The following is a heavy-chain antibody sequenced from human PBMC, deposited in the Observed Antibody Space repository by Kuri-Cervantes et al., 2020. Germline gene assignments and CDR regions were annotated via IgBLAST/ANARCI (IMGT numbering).Heavy chain of an antibody. V-gene: IGHV1-18*01. D-gene: IGHD4-17*01. CDR2: ISVYTGYT. J-gene: IGHJ4*02. CDR1: GYSFTSYG. Sequence: ASVKVSCKASGYSFTSYGISWVRPAPGQGLEWMGWISVYTGYTNYAQKFQGRVTMTTDTSTSTAYMELRSLRSDDTAVYYCAKELRPSGATLGFDCWGQGALVTVSS. CDR3: AKELRPSGATLGFDC.